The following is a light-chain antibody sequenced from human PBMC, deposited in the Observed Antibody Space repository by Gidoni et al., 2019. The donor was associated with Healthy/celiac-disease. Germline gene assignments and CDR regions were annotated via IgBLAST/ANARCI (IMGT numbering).Light chain of an antibody. CDR1: QGISSY. J-gene: IGKJ4*01. CDR2: AAS. Sequence: IQLTQSPSSLSASVGDRVTITCRASQGISSYLAWYQQTPGKAPKLLIYAASTLQSGVPSRFSGSGSGTDFTLTISSLQTEDFATYYCQQLFAFGGGTKVEIK. V-gene: IGKV1-9*01. CDR3: QQLFA.